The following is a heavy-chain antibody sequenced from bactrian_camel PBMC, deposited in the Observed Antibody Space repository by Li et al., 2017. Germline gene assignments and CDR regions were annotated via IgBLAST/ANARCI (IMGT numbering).Heavy chain of an antibody. CDR2: IGRIDGGT. CDR1: GPTYSDDC. Sequence: HVQLVESGGGSVEAGGSLALSCTPSGPTYSDDCMGFFRRPPGKEREGVAQIGRIDGGTYYADSVKGRFTISKDNAKNTLYLQMNSLKPEDTAMYYCAASSPRWASGYCHTGWSNWDHWGQGTQVTVS. CDR3: AASSPRWASGYCHTGWSNWDH. V-gene: IGHV3S58*01. D-gene: IGHD1*01. J-gene: IGHJ4*01.